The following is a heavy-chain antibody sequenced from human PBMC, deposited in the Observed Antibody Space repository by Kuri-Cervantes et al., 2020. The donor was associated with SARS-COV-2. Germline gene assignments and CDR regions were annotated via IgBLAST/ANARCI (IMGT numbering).Heavy chain of an antibody. Sequence: GESLKISCAASEFTFSSYAMSWVRQAPGKGLEWVSAISGSGGGTYYADSVKGRFTISRDNSKNSLYLQMNSLRAEDTAVYYCAKLGGGGYDLWSGYSGYYYGMDVWGQGTTVTVSS. J-gene: IGHJ6*02. CDR3: AKLGGGGYDLWSGYSGYYYGMDV. V-gene: IGHV3-23*01. D-gene: IGHD3-3*01. CDR2: ISGSGGGT. CDR1: EFTFSSYA.